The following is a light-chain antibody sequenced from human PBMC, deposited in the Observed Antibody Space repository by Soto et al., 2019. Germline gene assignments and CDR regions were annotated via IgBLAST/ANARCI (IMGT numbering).Light chain of an antibody. Sequence: DIQMTQSASALSSSVGDRFTITWRASQTISDSLAWYQQKPGKAPDLLISDVSNLESGVPSRFSGRGSGTEFTLTISSLQPDDFATYYCQQYNSYWTFGQGTKVDI. CDR2: DVS. V-gene: IGKV1-5*01. CDR1: QTISDS. CDR3: QQYNSYWT. J-gene: IGKJ1*01.